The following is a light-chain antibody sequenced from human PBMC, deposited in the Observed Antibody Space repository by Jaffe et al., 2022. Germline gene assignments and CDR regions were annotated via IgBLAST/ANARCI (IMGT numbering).Light chain of an antibody. CDR2: DVS. Sequence: QSALTQPASVSGSPGQSITISCTGTSSDVGVYDFFSWYQQHPGKAPELIIYDVSYRPSGVSNRFSGSKSGNTASLTISGLRAEDEADYYCSSYTSSDTYVVFGGGTKLTVL. V-gene: IGLV2-14*03. J-gene: IGLJ2*01. CDR1: SSDVGVYDF. CDR3: SSYTSSDTYVV.